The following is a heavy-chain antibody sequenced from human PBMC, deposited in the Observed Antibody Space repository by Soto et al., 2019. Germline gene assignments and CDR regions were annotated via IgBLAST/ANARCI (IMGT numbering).Heavy chain of an antibody. D-gene: IGHD3-22*01. V-gene: IGHV3-48*02. Sequence: PGGSLRLSCAASGLAFSRYSMNWVRQAPGKGLEWIAYISSSGSIISYADSVKGRFTISRDNDKNSLHLQMNSLTEEDTAVYFCAREGLYDSSGYYAYYFDYWGLGTLVTVSS. CDR2: ISSSGSII. J-gene: IGHJ4*02. CDR3: AREGLYDSSGYYAYYFDY. CDR1: GLAFSRYS.